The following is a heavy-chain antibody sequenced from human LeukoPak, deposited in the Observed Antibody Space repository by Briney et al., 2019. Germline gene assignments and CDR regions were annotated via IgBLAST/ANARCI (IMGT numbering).Heavy chain of an antibody. J-gene: IGHJ4*02. CDR3: ARDHYDILTGYSEFDY. CDR1: GYTFTGYY. V-gene: IGHV1-2*02. CDR2: INPNSGGT. D-gene: IGHD3-9*01. Sequence: APVKVSCKASGYTFTGYYMHWVRQAPGQGLEWMGWINPNSGGTNYAQKFQGRVTMTRDTSISTTYMELSRLRSDDTAVYYCARDHYDILTGYSEFDYWGQGTLVTVSS.